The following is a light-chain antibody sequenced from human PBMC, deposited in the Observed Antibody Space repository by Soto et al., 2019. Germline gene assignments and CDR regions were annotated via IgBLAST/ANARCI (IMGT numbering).Light chain of an antibody. CDR2: DDR. CDR3: QLWDRSSDQVL. V-gene: IGLV3-21*02. J-gene: IGLJ2*01. Sequence: SYELTQPPSVSVAPGQTATITCGGSSIAVESVHWYQQKPGQAPLLVVYDDRDRPSGIPERFSGSNSGNTATLTISRVEAGDEADYYCQLWDRSSDQVLFGGGTKLTVL. CDR1: SIAVES.